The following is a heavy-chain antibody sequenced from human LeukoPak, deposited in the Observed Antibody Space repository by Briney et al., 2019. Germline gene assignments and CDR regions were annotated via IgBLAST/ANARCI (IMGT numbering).Heavy chain of an antibody. Sequence: GGSLRLSCAASGFTFSSYSMTWVRQAPGKGLEWVSYISSSSSTIYYADSVKGRFTISRDNAKNSLYLQMNSLRAEDTAVYYCARDHRSLYVGWFDPWGQGTLVTVP. CDR1: GFTFSSYS. D-gene: IGHD1-26*01. CDR3: ARDHRSLYVGWFDP. CDR2: ISSSSSTI. V-gene: IGHV3-48*01. J-gene: IGHJ5*02.